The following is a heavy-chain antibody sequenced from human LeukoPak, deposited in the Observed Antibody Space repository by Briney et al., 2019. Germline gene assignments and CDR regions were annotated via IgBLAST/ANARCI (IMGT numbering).Heavy chain of an antibody. CDR3: AREHYFYYMDG. CDR2: VNQGGTQK. J-gene: IGHJ6*03. V-gene: IGHV3-7*01. CDR1: GFTFSDYN. Sequence: GGSLRLSCAASGFTFSDYNMRWIRQAPGKGLEWVANVNQGGTQKYYVDSVKGRFTISRDNAENSLYLQMNSLRAEDTAVYYCAREHYFYYMDGWGKGTTVTVSS.